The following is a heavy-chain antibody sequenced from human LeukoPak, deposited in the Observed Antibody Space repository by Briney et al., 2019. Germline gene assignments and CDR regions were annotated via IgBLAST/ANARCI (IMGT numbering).Heavy chain of an antibody. CDR1: GFTFSSYA. D-gene: IGHD3-22*01. CDR3: ARENIYGDSSGYYFDY. V-gene: IGHV3-30-3*01. CDR2: ISYGGSNK. J-gene: IGHJ4*02. Sequence: GGSLRLSCAASGFTFSSYAMHWVRQAPGKGLEWVAVISYGGSNKYYADSVKGRFTISRDNSKNTLYLQMNSLRAEDTAVYYCARENIYGDSSGYYFDYWGQGTLVTVSS.